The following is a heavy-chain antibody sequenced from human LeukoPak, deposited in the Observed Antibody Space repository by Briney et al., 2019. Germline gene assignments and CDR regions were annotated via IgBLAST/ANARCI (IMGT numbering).Heavy chain of an antibody. V-gene: IGHV3-48*04. J-gene: IGHJ4*02. Sequence: GGSLRLSCAASGFTFANYNFNWVRQAPGKGLEWVSYISSTSSTIYYADSMKGRFTISRDNAKNSLYLQMNSLRAEDTAVYYCARDRRGPFDYWGQGTLVTVSS. CDR3: ARDRRGPFDY. CDR1: GFTFANYN. D-gene: IGHD3-10*01. CDR2: ISSTSSTI.